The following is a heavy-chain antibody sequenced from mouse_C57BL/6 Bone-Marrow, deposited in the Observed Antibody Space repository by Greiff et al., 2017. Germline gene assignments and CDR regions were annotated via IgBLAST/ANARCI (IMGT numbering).Heavy chain of an antibody. CDR2: IHPNSGST. J-gene: IGHJ1*03. CDR1: GYTFTSYW. Sequence: VQLQQPGAELVKPGASVKLSCKASGYTFTSYWMHWVKQRPGQGLEWIGMIHPNSGSTNYNEKFKSKATLTVDKSSSTAYMQLRSLTSEDSAVYYCALYDGSSFDVWGTGTTVTVSS. V-gene: IGHV1-64*01. CDR3: ALYDGSSFDV. D-gene: IGHD1-1*01.